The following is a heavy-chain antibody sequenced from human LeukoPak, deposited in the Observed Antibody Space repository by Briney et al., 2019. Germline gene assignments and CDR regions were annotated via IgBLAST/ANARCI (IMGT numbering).Heavy chain of an antibody. J-gene: IGHJ4*02. Sequence: KTSETLSLTCTVSGGSISSSSYYWGWIRQHPGKGLEWIGSIYYSGSTYYNPSLKSRVTISVDTSKNQFSLKLSSVTATDTAVYYCARDYYGSGSYQGYQDWGQGTLVTVSS. CDR1: GGSISSSSYY. CDR2: IYYSGST. V-gene: IGHV4-39*07. CDR3: ARDYYGSGSYQGYQD. D-gene: IGHD3-10*01.